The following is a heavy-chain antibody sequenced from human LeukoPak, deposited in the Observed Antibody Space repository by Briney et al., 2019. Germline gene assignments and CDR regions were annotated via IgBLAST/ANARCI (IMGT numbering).Heavy chain of an antibody. CDR1: GFTFSSYA. D-gene: IGHD3-10*01. V-gene: IGHV3-23*01. Sequence: GGTLRLSCAASGFTFSSYAMSWVRQAPGKGLEWVSGVSGSGGSTYYADSVKGRFTISRDNSKNTLYLQMNSLRAEDTAVYYCAKVGSGGSPADYFDYWGQGNLVTVSS. CDR3: AKVGSGGSPADYFDY. J-gene: IGHJ4*02. CDR2: VSGSGGST.